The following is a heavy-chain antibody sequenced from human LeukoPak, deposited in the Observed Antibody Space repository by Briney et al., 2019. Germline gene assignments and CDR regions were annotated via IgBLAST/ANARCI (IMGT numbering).Heavy chain of an antibody. CDR2: ISGSGGGT. V-gene: IGHV3-23*01. D-gene: IGHD3-10*01. CDR3: AKGFFLPWFGEPLGGNYFDY. Sequence: GGSLRLSCAASGFTFSSYAMSWVRRTTGKGLEWLSAISGSGGGTYYADSVKGRFTISRDNSKNTLYLQMNSLRAEDTAVYYCAKGFFLPWFGEPLGGNYFDYWGQGTLVTVSS. CDR1: GFTFSSYA. J-gene: IGHJ4*02.